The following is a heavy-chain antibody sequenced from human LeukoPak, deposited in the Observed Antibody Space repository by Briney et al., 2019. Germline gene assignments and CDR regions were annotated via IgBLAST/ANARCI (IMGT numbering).Heavy chain of an antibody. Sequence: ASVKVSCKASGGTFSSYAISWVRQAPGQGLEWMGGIIPSFGTANYAQKFQGRVTITTDESTSTAYMELSSLRSEDTAVCYCARGSYIYGSGRSNYYYYMDVWGKGTTVTVSS. V-gene: IGHV1-69*05. CDR3: ARGSYIYGSGRSNYYYYMDV. J-gene: IGHJ6*03. D-gene: IGHD3-10*01. CDR2: IIPSFGTA. CDR1: GGTFSSYA.